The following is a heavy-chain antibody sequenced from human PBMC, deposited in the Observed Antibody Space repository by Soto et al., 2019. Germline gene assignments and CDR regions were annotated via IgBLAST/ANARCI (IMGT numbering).Heavy chain of an antibody. CDR1: GYSFTSYC. J-gene: IGHJ6*02. CDR2: IYPGDSDT. Sequence: GESLKISCKGSGYSFTSYCIGWVRQMPGKGLEWMGIIYPGDSDTRHSPSFQGQVTISADKSISTAYLQWSSLKASDTAMYYCARLRSGYYDSSGNYDYYGMDVWGQGTTVTVSS. V-gene: IGHV5-51*01. D-gene: IGHD3-22*01. CDR3: ARLRSGYYDSSGNYDYYGMDV.